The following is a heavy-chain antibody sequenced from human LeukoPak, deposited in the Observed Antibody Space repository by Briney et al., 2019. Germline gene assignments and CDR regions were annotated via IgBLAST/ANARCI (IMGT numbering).Heavy chain of an antibody. V-gene: IGHV3-7*01. CDR2: IKQDGSEK. CDR1: GFTFSNYW. Sequence: GRSLRLSCAASGFTFSNYWMTWVRQAPGKGLEGVADIKQDGSEKLYVNSVRGRFTISRDNAKMSLFLQVNSLRAEDTAVYYCARDNGVVHGVYYMDVWGKGTTVTVS. D-gene: IGHD3-3*01. CDR3: ARDNGVVHGVYYMDV. J-gene: IGHJ6*03.